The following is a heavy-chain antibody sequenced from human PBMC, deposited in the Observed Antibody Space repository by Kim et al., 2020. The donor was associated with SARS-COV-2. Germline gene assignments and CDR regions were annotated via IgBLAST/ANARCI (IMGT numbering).Heavy chain of an antibody. V-gene: IGHV3-11*01. D-gene: IGHD1-26*01. CDR3: ARDAIVGAIDY. Sequence: YTDSVERRFTISRDTAKNSRYLEMNSLRAEDTAVYYCARDAIVGAIDYWGQGTLVTVSS. J-gene: IGHJ4*02.